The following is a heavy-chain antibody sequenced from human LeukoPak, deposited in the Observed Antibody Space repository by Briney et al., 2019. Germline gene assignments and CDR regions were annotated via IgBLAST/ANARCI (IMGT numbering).Heavy chain of an antibody. D-gene: IGHD6-13*01. CDR2: ISSSGSTI. CDR1: GFTFSDYY. J-gene: IGHJ3*02. CDR3: ARDRGSSWFVIAFDI. V-gene: IGHV3-11*01. Sequence: PGGSLRLSCAASGFTFSDYYMSWIRQAPGKGLEWVSYISSSGSTIYYADSVKGRFTISRDNAKNSLYLQMNSLRAEDTAVYYCARDRGSSWFVIAFDIWGQGTMVTVSS.